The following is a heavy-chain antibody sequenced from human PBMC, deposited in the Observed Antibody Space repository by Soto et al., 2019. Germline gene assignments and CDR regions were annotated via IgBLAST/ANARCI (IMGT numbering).Heavy chain of an antibody. CDR3: AKDPVGGHLPTYYFDY. Sequence: EVQLLESGGGLVQPGGSLRLSCAASGFTFSSYAMSWVRQAPGKGLEWVSVISGSDGSTYYADSVKGRFTISRDNSKNTVYLQMNSLRAEDTAVYYCAKDPVGGHLPTYYFDYWGQGTLVTVSS. CDR2: ISGSDGST. V-gene: IGHV3-23*01. J-gene: IGHJ4*02. CDR1: GFTFSSYA. D-gene: IGHD1-26*01.